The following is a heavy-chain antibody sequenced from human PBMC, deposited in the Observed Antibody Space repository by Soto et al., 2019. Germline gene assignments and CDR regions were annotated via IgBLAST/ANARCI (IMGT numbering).Heavy chain of an antibody. CDR1: GFTFSSYA. V-gene: IGHV3-30-3*01. D-gene: IGHD6-13*01. CDR2: ISYDGSNK. Sequence: QVQLVESGGGVVQPGRSLRLSCAASGFTFSSYAMHWVRQAPGKGLEWVAVISYDGSNKYYADSVKGRFTISRDNSKNTLYLQMNSLRAEDTAVYYCARELCSSSWYRGWFDPWGQGTLVTVSS. CDR3: ARELCSSSWYRGWFDP. J-gene: IGHJ5*02.